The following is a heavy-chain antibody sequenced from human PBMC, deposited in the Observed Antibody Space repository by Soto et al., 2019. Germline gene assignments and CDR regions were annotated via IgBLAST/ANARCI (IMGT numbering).Heavy chain of an antibody. Sequence: GGSLRLSCAAPGFTFSDYYISWIRQAPGKGLKWVSYISSSSSYTNYADSVKGRFTISRDNAKNSLYLQMNSLRAEDTAVYYCARGLTYYDGAGIPYWGQGTLVTVSS. CDR2: ISSSSSYT. CDR1: GFTFSDYY. J-gene: IGHJ4*02. D-gene: IGHD3-10*01. V-gene: IGHV3-11*06. CDR3: ARGLTYYDGAGIPY.